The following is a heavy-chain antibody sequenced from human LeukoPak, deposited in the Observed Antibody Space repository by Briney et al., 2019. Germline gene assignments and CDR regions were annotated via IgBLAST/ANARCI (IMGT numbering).Heavy chain of an antibody. CDR2: ISTGGST. V-gene: IGHV3-53*01. J-gene: IGHJ4*02. Sequence: GGSLRLSCVASGLTVSRHYMTWVRQAPGKGQEWLSVISTGGSTNYADSVKGRFTISRDNSKNILYLQMNSLRAEDTAVYYCARDDYYDSSGLDYWGQGILVTVSS. CDR1: GLTVSRHY. D-gene: IGHD3-22*01. CDR3: ARDDYYDSSGLDY.